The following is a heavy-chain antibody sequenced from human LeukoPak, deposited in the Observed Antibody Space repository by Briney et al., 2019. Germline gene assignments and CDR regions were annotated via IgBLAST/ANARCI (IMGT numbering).Heavy chain of an antibody. V-gene: IGHV3-30*18. CDR3: AKGGSVLLWFGDPYYFDY. Sequence: GGSLRLSCAASGFTFSSYGMHWVRQAPGKGLEWVAVISYDGSNKYYADSVKGRFTISRDNSKNTLYLQMNSLRAEDTAVYYCAKGGSVLLWFGDPYYFDYWGQGTLVTVSS. D-gene: IGHD3-10*01. J-gene: IGHJ4*02. CDR1: GFTFSSYG. CDR2: ISYDGSNK.